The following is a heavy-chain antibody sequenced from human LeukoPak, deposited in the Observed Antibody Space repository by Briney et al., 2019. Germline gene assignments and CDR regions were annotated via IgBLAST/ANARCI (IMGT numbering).Heavy chain of an antibody. D-gene: IGHD1-26*01. CDR1: GFTFNSYA. J-gene: IGHJ3*02. CDR3: ARDIVGPPYDAFDI. CDR2: IYNGGST. V-gene: IGHV3-66*01. Sequence: GGSLRLSCAASGFTFNSYAMSWVRQAPGKGLEWVSVIYNGGSTYYADSVKGRFTISRDNSKNTLYLQMNSLRAEDTAVYYCARDIVGPPYDAFDIWGQGTMVTVSS.